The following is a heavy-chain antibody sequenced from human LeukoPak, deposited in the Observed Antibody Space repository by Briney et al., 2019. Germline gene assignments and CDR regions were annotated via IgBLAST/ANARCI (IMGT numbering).Heavy chain of an antibody. J-gene: IGHJ6*03. Sequence: PGGSLRLSCAASGFTFSSYWMSWVRQAPGKGLEWVANIKQDGSEKYYVDSVKGRFTISRDNAKNSLYLQMNSLRAEDTAVYYCAKALKLRYFDWLSRDGNYYYYMDVWGKGTTVTISS. CDR2: IKQDGSEK. D-gene: IGHD3-9*01. CDR1: GFTFSSYW. CDR3: AKALKLRYFDWLSRDGNYYYYMDV. V-gene: IGHV3-7*01.